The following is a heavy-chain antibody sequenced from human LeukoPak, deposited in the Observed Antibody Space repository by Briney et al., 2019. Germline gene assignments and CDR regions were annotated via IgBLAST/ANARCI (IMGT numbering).Heavy chain of an antibody. V-gene: IGHV3-48*03. Sequence: GGSLRLSCAASGFTFSSYEMNWVRQTPGKGLEWVSYISSGSTIYDADSVKGRFTISRDNAKNSLYLQMNSLRAEDTAVYYCARESIAVAGAPFDYWGQGTLVTVSS. D-gene: IGHD6-19*01. CDR2: ISSGSTI. CDR1: GFTFSSYE. J-gene: IGHJ4*02. CDR3: ARESIAVAGAPFDY.